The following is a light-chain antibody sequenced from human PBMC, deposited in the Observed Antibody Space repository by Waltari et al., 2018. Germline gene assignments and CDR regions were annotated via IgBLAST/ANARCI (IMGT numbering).Light chain of an antibody. CDR1: QSVSSSY. CDR3: QQYGSSST. V-gene: IGKV3-20*01. Sequence: EIVLTQSPGTLSLSPGERATLPCRASQSVSSSYLAWYQQKPGQAPRLLIYGASSRATGIPDRFSGSGSGTDFTLTISRLEPEDFAVYYCQQYGSSSTFGQGTRLDIK. CDR2: GAS. J-gene: IGKJ5*01.